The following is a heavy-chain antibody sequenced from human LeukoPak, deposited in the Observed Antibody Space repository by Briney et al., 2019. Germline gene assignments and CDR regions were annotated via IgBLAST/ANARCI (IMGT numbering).Heavy chain of an antibody. CDR2: INPNSGGT. D-gene: IGHD6-13*01. J-gene: IGHJ4*02. V-gene: IGHV1-2*02. CDR1: GYTFTGYY. CDR3: ARGLLGSSWVHFDY. Sequence: ASVKVSCKASGYTFTGYYMHWVRQAPGQGLEWMGWINPNSGGTNYAQKFQGRVTMTRDTSISTAYMELSRLRSDGTAVYYCARGLLGSSWVHFDYWGQGTLVTVSS.